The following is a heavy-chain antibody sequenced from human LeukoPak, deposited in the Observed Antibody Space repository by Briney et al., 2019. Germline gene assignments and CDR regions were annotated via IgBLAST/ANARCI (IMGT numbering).Heavy chain of an antibody. Sequence: GASVKVSCKASGGTFSSYAISWVRQAPGQGLEWMGGIIPIFGTANYAQKFQGRVTITTDESTSTAYMELSSLRSEDTDVYYCASNPVSDYYDSSGYYYPFDYWGQGTLVSVPS. V-gene: IGHV1-69*05. J-gene: IGHJ4*02. CDR1: GGTFSSYA. CDR3: ASNPVSDYYDSSGYYYPFDY. D-gene: IGHD3-22*01. CDR2: IIPIFGTA.